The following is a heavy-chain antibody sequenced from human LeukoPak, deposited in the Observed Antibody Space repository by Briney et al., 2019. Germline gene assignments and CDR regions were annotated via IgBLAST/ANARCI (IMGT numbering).Heavy chain of an antibody. V-gene: IGHV4-38-2*02. CDR3: ARVGSSSSHYDY. J-gene: IGHJ4*02. D-gene: IGHD3-10*01. CDR2: LSHSGAT. Sequence: SETLSLTCSVSGSSITSVSYWAWIRQAPEKGLEWIGSLSHSGATYYNPSLTSRLSTSVDTSNNRFSLTLRSVTAADTAVYYCARVGSSSSHYDYWGPGTLVTVSS. CDR1: GSSITSVSY.